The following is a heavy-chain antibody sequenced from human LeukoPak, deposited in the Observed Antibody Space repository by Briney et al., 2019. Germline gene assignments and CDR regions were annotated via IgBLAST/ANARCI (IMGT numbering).Heavy chain of an antibody. V-gene: IGHV4-34*01. CDR2: INHSGST. J-gene: IGHJ4*02. CDR3: ARGPYSGYYFY. D-gene: IGHD3-22*01. Sequence: PSETLSLTCAVYGGSFSGYYWSWIRQPPGKGLEWIGEINHSGSTNYNPSLKSRVTISVDTSKDQFSLKLSSVTAADTAAYYCARGPYSGYYFYWGQGTLVTVSS. CDR1: GGSFSGYY.